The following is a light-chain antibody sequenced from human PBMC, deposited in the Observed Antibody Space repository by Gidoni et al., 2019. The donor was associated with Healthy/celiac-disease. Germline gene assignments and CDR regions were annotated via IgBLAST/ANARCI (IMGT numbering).Light chain of an antibody. Sequence: QSALTQPASVSGSPGQSITISCTGTSSDVGGYNYVSWYQQPPGKAPKLMIYEVSNLPSGVSNRFSGSKSGNTASLTISGLQAEDEADYYCSSYTSSSTWVFGGGTKLTVL. J-gene: IGLJ3*02. CDR3: SSYTSSSTWV. CDR2: EVS. CDR1: SSDVGGYNY. V-gene: IGLV2-14*01.